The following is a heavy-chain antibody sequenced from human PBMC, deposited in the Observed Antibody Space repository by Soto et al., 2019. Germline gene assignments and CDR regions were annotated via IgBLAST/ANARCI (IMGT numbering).Heavy chain of an antibody. CDR1: GITYTTYA. J-gene: IGHJ5*02. CDR3: ARAISGYIS. CDR2: INTGNGNT. Sequence: QVQLVQSGAEVKKPGASVKVACKAPGITYTTYAIHWVRQAPGQGLEWMGWINTGNGNTRYSQRIQGRVTPTTDTSASTAYMDVSSLTSEDTAVYYCARAISGYISWGQGTLITVSS. D-gene: IGHD5-12*01. V-gene: IGHV1-3*04.